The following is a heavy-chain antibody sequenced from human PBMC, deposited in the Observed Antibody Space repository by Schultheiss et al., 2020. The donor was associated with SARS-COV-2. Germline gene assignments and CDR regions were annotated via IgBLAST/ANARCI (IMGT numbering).Heavy chain of an antibody. D-gene: IGHD3-10*02. J-gene: IGHJ4*02. Sequence: ETLSLTCTVSGGSISSYYWSWIRQPPGKGLEWIGYIYYSGSTNYNPSLKSRVTISVDTSKNQFSLKLSSVTAADTAVYYCARLYSYVQYFDYWGQGTLVTVSS. V-gene: IGHV4-59*01. CDR2: IYYSGST. CDR3: ARLYSYVQYFDY. CDR1: GGSISSYY.